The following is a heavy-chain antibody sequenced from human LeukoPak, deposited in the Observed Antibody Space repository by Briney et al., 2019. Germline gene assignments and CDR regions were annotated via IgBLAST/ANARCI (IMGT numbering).Heavy chain of an antibody. J-gene: IGHJ3*02. CDR3: ARTGTGTAPDAFDI. CDR2: IKQDGSEK. Sequence: SGGSLRLSCAASGFTFSSYWMSWVRQAPGKGLEWVANIKQDGSEKFYVDSVKGRFTISRDNAKNSLYLQMNSLRAEDTAVYYCARTGTGTAPDAFDIWGQGTMVTVSS. V-gene: IGHV3-7*01. D-gene: IGHD1-7*01. CDR1: GFTFSSYW.